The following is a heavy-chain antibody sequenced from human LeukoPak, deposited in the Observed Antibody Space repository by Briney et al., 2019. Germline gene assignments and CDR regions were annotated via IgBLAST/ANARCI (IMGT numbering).Heavy chain of an antibody. CDR3: ARDRPTISRYGMDG. Sequence: ASVKVSCKASGGTFSSYAISRVRQAPGQGLEWMGGIIPIFGTANYAQKFQGRVTITADESTSTAYMELGSLRSEDTAVYYCARDRPTISRYGMDGWGQGTTVTVSS. D-gene: IGHD3-9*01. J-gene: IGHJ6*02. V-gene: IGHV1-69*13. CDR2: IIPIFGTA. CDR1: GGTFSSYA.